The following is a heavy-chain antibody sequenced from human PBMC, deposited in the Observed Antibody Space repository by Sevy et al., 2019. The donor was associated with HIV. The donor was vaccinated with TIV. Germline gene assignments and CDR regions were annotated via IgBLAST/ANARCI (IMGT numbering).Heavy chain of an antibody. D-gene: IGHD6-13*01. CDR2: VNSDGSST. Sequence: GGSLRLSCAASGFTFSSYWMHWVRQAPGKGLVWVSRVNSDGSSTSYADSVKGRFTISRDNAKNTPYLQMNSLRAEDTAVYYCPRGAAAGTFDYWGQGTLVTVSS. V-gene: IGHV3-74*01. CDR3: PRGAAAGTFDY. J-gene: IGHJ4*02. CDR1: GFTFSSYW.